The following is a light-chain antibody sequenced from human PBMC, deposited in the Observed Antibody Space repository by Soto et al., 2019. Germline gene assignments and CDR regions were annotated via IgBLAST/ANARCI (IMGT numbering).Light chain of an antibody. Sequence: QSALTQPASVSGSPGQSITISCTGSSSDVGDYKYVSWYQQHPGKAPKLMIYEVSNRPSGVSNRFSGSKSGNTASRTISGLQAEDEADYYCSSYTSSSTLLFGGGTKLTVL. CDR2: EVS. CDR1: SSDVGDYKY. V-gene: IGLV2-14*01. J-gene: IGLJ2*01. CDR3: SSYTSSSTLL.